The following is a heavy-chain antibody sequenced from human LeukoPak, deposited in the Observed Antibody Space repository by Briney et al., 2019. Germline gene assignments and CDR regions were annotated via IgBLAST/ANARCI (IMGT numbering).Heavy chain of an antibody. CDR2: VSTYNGNT. V-gene: IGHV1-18*04. CDR1: GYTFTSHG. J-gene: IGHJ4*02. CDR3: ARDVDTATDQINDY. D-gene: IGHD5-18*01. Sequence: ASVTVSCTASGYTFTSHGISWVRQAPGQGLEWMGWVSTYNGNTNYVPKYQGRVTMTTDTSTSTAYMELRSLRSDDTAVYYCARDVDTATDQINDYWGQGTLVTVSS.